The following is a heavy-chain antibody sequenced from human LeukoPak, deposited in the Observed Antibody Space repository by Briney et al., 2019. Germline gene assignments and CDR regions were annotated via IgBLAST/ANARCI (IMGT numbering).Heavy chain of an antibody. CDR2: IYYSGNT. CDR3: ARRLEESHRSSSSNWFDP. CDR1: GGSISSGGYS. D-gene: IGHD6-6*01. V-gene: IGHV4-30-2*01. J-gene: IGHJ5*02. Sequence: SETLSLTCAVSGGSISSGGYSWSWIRQPPGKGLEWIGYIYYSGNTNYNPSLKSRVTISVDRSKNQFSLKLSSVTAADTAVYYCARRLEESHRSSSSNWFDPWGQGTLVTVSS.